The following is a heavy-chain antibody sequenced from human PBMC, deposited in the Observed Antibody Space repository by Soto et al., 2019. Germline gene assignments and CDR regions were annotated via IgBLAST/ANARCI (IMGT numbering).Heavy chain of an antibody. CDR1: GYSFTSYW. D-gene: IGHD3-9*01. V-gene: IGHV5-10-1*01. CDR3: ARFDTYYDILTGYSSYYYYGMDV. Sequence: PGESLKISCKGSGYSFTSYWISWVRQMPGKGLEWMGRIDPSDSYTNYSPSFQGHVTISADKSISTAYLQWSSLKASDTAMYYCARFDTYYDILTGYSSYYYYGMDVWGQGTTVTVSS. CDR2: IDPSDSYT. J-gene: IGHJ6*02.